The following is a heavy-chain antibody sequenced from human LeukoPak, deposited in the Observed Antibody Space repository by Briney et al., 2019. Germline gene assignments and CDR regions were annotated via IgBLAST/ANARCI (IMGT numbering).Heavy chain of an antibody. Sequence: ASVKVSCKASGYTFTSYYMHWVRQAPGQGLEWMGIINPSGGSTSYAQKFQGRVTMTRDMSTSTVYMELSSLRSEDTAVYYCARDGYCSSTSCKWYYYYYYMDAWGKGTTVTVSS. D-gene: IGHD2-2*03. V-gene: IGHV1-46*01. CDR1: GYTFTSYY. CDR2: INPSGGST. J-gene: IGHJ6*03. CDR3: ARDGYCSSTSCKWYYYYYYMDA.